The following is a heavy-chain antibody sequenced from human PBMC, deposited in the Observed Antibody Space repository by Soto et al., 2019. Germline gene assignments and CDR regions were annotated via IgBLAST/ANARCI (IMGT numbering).Heavy chain of an antibody. CDR3: AREVMANGWFDP. D-gene: IGHD3-16*01. Sequence: QVQLVQSGAEVKKPGSSVKVSCKASGGTFSSYAISGVRQAPGPGLEWMGGIIPIFGTANYAQKFQGRVTSTADESTSTAYMELSSLISEDTSVYYCAREVMANGWFDPWGQGTLVTVSS. V-gene: IGHV1-69*01. CDR1: GGTFSSYA. J-gene: IGHJ5*02. CDR2: IIPIFGTA.